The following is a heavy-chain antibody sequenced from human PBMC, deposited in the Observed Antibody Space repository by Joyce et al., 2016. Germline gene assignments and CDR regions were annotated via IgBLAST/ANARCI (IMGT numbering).Heavy chain of an antibody. J-gene: IGHJ4*02. D-gene: IGHD6-19*01. Sequence: EVQLVESGGGLVQPGGSLRLSCAASGFTFSTYAMNWFRQAPGKGLEWVSYMSSSSDTIYYADSVKGRFTISRDNAKNSLYLHMNSLRDEDTAVYYCARDLWLVPVSSYYFDYWGQGTLVTVSS. CDR2: MSSSSDTI. CDR3: ARDLWLVPVSSYYFDY. V-gene: IGHV3-48*02. CDR1: GFTFSTYA.